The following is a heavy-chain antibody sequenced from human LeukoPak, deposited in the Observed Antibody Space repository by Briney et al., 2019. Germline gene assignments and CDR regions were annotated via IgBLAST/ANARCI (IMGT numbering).Heavy chain of an antibody. CDR2: TDTSGNYI. V-gene: IGHV3-21*06. CDR3: ARGRSITLLRGVALSDGFGV. J-gene: IGHJ3*01. CDR1: GFPFSNYG. Sequence: GGSLGLSCEASGFPFSNYGMNWVRQAPGKGLEWVSFTDTSGNYIYYGDSVKGRFTISRDNARNLLYLQMNGLRAEDTAVYYCARGRSITLLRGVALSDGFGVWGQGAMVAVSS. D-gene: IGHD3-10*01.